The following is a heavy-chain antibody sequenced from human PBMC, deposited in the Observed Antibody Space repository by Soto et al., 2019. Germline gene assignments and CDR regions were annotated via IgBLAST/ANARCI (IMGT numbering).Heavy chain of an antibody. J-gene: IGHJ4*02. D-gene: IGHD3-10*01. CDR3: ARSGHLFDY. CDR2: INHTGHT. CDR1: GGSFNDYY. Sequence: QVQLQQWGAGLLKPSETLSLTCAVYGGSFNDYYWSWIRQPPGKGLEWIGEINHTGHTNYNPSLKSRFTISVDTSKNQFSLKLSSVTAAETAVYYCARSGHLFDYWGQGILVTVSS. V-gene: IGHV4-34*01.